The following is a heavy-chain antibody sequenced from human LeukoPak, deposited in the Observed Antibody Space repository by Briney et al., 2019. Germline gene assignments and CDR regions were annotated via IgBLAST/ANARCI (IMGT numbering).Heavy chain of an antibody. V-gene: IGHV3-23*01. CDR3: AKDRQAVRDAFDI. CDR2: ITGSGGAT. CDR1: GFTFRSHA. J-gene: IGHJ3*02. D-gene: IGHD6-19*01. Sequence: GGSLRLSCAASGFTFRSHAMSWVRQAPGKGLEWVAAITGSGGATYYAVSVKGRFTISRDNSKNTLFLQVRSLRADDTAVYYCAKDRQAVRDAFDIWGQGTTVSVSS.